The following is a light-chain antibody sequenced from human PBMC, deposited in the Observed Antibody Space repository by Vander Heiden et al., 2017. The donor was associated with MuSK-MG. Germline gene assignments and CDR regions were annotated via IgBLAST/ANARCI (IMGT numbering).Light chain of an antibody. Sequence: DIQMTQSPSTLSASVGDRVTISCRASRDVINWLAWYQQKPGKAPKPLIYQASNLESGVPSRFSGSGSGPEFTLTISSLQPDDFATYYCQQYNIFWTFGQGTKVXIK. V-gene: IGKV1-5*03. J-gene: IGKJ1*01. CDR3: QQYNIFWT. CDR1: RDVINW. CDR2: QAS.